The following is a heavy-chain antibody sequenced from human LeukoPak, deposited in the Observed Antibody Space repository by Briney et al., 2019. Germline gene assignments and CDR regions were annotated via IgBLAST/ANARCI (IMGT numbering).Heavy chain of an antibody. D-gene: IGHD6-19*01. CDR1: GGSISRGRYY. Sequence: SQTLSLTCSVSGGSISRGRYYWNWIRQPAGKGLEWMGRIYNSGSTNYNPSLKSRVTISVDTSENQFSLKLSSVTAADTAVYYCARSSGGPYYFDYWGQGTLVTVSS. CDR2: IYNSGST. CDR3: ARSSGGPYYFDY. V-gene: IGHV4-61*02. J-gene: IGHJ4*02.